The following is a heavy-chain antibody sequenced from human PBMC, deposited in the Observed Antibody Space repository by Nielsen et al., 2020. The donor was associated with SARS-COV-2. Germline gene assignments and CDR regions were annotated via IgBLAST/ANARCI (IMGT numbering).Heavy chain of an antibody. J-gene: IGHJ6*02. D-gene: IGHD6-13*01. CDR2: IYAGDSAT. CDR1: GYSFTSYW. CDR3: ARQEGSSWQDYYYYGMDV. V-gene: IGHV5-51*01. Sequence: GESLKISCQGSGYSFTSYWIGWVRQLPGTGLEWMGIIYAGDSATRYSPSFQGQVTISADKSISTAYLQWRRLKASDTAMYYCARQEGSSWQDYYYYGMDVWGQGTTVTVSS.